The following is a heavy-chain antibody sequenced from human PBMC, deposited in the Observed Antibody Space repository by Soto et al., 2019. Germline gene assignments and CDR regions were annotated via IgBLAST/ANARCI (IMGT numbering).Heavy chain of an antibody. CDR3: AHRSHDYYDSSGYQY. V-gene: IGHV2-5*01. CDR2: IYWNDDK. D-gene: IGHD3-22*01. J-gene: IGHJ4*02. Sequence: SWVRQAPGKGLEWLALIYWNDDKRYSPSLKSRLTITKDTSKNQVVLTMTNMDPVDTATYYCAHRSHDYYDSSGYQYWGQGTLVTVSS.